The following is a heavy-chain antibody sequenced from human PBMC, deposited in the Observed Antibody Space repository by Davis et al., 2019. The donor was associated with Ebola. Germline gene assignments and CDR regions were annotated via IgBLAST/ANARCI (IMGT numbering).Heavy chain of an antibody. V-gene: IGHV3-21*01. CDR3: ARDRPLDFFFGDYYGMDV. CDR2: ISSDSDYI. CDR1: DFTVSKNY. J-gene: IGHJ6*02. Sequence: PGGSLRLSCVVSDFTVSKNYMSWVRQAPGKALEWVSSISSDSDYIYYADSAKGRFTISRDNAKNSLFLQMDSLRAEDTAVYYCARDRPLDFFFGDYYGMDVWGQGTTVTVS. D-gene: IGHD3-16*01.